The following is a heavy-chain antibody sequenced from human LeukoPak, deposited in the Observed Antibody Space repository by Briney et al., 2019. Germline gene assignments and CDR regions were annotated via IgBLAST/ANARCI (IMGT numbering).Heavy chain of an antibody. Sequence: HPGGSLRLSCAASGFTFSTYWMHWVRQAPGKGPVWVSRIKSDGSTNYADSVKGRFTISRDNAKNTVSLQMNSLRPEDTGVYYCARAPSEIGGYYPEYFRHWGQGTLVTVSS. CDR1: GFTFSTYW. CDR3: ARAPSEIGGYYPEYFRH. J-gene: IGHJ1*01. CDR2: IKSDGST. D-gene: IGHD3-22*01. V-gene: IGHV3-74*01.